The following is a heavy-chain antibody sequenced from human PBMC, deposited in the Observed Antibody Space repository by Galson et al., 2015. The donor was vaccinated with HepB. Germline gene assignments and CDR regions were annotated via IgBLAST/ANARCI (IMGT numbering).Heavy chain of an antibody. CDR1: GGSISSYH. V-gene: IGHV4-59*01. CDR2: IYYSGSA. D-gene: IGHD3-22*01. CDR3: ARISHSSGYYPFDY. Sequence: QVQLQESGPGLVKPSETLSLTCTVSGGSISSYHWSWIRQPPGKGLEWIGYIYYSGSANYNPSLKSRVTISVDTSKNQFSLNLSSVTAADTAVYYCARISHSSGYYPFDYWGQGTLVTVSS. J-gene: IGHJ4*02.